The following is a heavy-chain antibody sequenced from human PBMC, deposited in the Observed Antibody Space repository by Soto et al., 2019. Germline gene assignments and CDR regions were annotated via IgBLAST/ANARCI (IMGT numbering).Heavy chain of an antibody. CDR1: GGSLNSEHYH. D-gene: IGHD2-21*02. CDR2: IHYTGSV. V-gene: IGHV4-30-4*01. J-gene: IGHJ6*02. Sequence: QIQLQESGPGLVRPSQTLSLTCTVSGGSLNSEHYHWTWIRQAPGKCLEWIGYIHYTGSVRYNPSLQSRITMSVDTSKNLFSLNLSSVTAADTAVYFCVREDDGGDRDYYGLDVWGQGTMVTVSS. CDR3: VREDDGGDRDYYGLDV.